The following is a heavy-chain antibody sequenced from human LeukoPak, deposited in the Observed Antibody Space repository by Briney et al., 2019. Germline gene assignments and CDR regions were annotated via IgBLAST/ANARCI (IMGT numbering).Heavy chain of an antibody. D-gene: IGHD3-22*01. CDR2: ISAHNRNT. CDR1: GYTFTNYG. V-gene: IGHV1-18*01. CDR3: ARVEGSYYHDSTGYSDH. Sequence: ASVKVSSEASGYTFTNYGVTWVRQAPGQGLEWMGWISAHNRNTNYAQKFQGRVTMTTDTSTSTAYMELRSLISDDTAVYYCARVEGSYYHDSTGYSDHWGQGTLVTVSS. J-gene: IGHJ1*01.